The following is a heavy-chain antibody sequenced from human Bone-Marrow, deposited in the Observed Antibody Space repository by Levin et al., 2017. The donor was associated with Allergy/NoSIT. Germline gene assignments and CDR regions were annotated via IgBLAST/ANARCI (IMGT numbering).Heavy chain of an antibody. CDR3: ARAPYRSGWRGGFDS. Sequence: SETLSLTCPVSGASVSSDSYFWSWIRQPPGKGLEWIGYIYSSGSTNYNPSLKSRVTISLDTSKNQFSLKLTSVTAADTAVYHCARAPYRSGWRGGFDSWGQGTLVTVSS. V-gene: IGHV4-61*01. D-gene: IGHD6-19*01. CDR2: IYSSGST. CDR1: GASVSSDSYF. J-gene: IGHJ4*02.